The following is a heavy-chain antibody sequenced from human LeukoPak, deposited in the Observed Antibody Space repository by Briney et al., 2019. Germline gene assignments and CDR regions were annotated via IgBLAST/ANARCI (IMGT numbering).Heavy chain of an antibody. V-gene: IGHV4-59*01. CDR3: ARGTGYYYYGMDV. CDR2: IYYSGSA. J-gene: IGHJ6*02. CDR1: GGSISSYY. Sequence: SETLSLTCTVSGGSISSYYWSWIRQPPGEGLGWIGYIYYSGSANYNPSLKSRVTISVDTSKNQFSLKLSSVTAADTAVYYCARGTGYYYYGMDVWGQGTTVTVSS. D-gene: IGHD1-14*01.